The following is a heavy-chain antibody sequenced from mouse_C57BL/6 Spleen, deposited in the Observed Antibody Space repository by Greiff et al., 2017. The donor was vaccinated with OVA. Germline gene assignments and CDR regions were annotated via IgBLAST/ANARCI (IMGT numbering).Heavy chain of an antibody. CDR1: GYTFTDYY. D-gene: IGHD2-12*01. J-gene: IGHJ4*01. V-gene: IGHV1-26*01. Sequence: VQLQQSGPELVKPGASVKISCKASGYTFTDYYMNWVKQSHGKSLEWIGDINPNNGGTSYNQKFKGKATLTVDKSSSTAYMELRSLTSEDSAVYYCARLRRENAMDYWGQGTSVTVSS. CDR2: INPNNGGT. CDR3: ARLRRENAMDY.